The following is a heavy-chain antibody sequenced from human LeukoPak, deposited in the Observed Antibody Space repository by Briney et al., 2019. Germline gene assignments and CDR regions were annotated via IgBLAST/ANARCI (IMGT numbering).Heavy chain of an antibody. CDR1: GYTFTGYG. J-gene: IGHJ6*02. V-gene: IGHV1-18*01. Sequence: GASVKVSCKASGYTFTGYGISWVRQAPGQGLEWMGWISAYNGNTNYAQKLQGRVTMTTDTSTSTAYMELRSLRSDDTAVYYCARDNPTVVTPYGMDVWGQGTTVTVSS. D-gene: IGHD4-23*01. CDR2: ISAYNGNT. CDR3: ARDNPTVVTPYGMDV.